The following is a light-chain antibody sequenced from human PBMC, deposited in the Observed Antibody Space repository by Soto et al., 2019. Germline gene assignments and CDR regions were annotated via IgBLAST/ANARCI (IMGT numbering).Light chain of an antibody. J-gene: IGKJ1*01. CDR1: QGIASY. Sequence: DVQMTQSPSSLSASVGDRVIITCRASQGIASYVAWYQQKPGKAPQLLLYAASTLQSGVPSRFSGSGSGTDFTLTITNLQPEDVASYYCQKYNSALWTLGQGTKVDIK. CDR3: QKYNSALWT. V-gene: IGKV1-27*01. CDR2: AAS.